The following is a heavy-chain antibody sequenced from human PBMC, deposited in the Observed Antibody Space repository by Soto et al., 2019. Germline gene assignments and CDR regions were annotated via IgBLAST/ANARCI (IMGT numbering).Heavy chain of an antibody. V-gene: IGHV3-11*01. CDR1: GFTFSDYY. J-gene: IGHJ4*02. CDR3: ARLGSIASAGTPDY. CDR2: ASGSGGVK. D-gene: IGHD6-13*01. Sequence: GGSLRLSCAASGFTFSDYYMSWFRQAPEKGLEWVSYASGSGGVKLYADSVKGRFTISRDNAKNSLYLQLNSLRADDTAVYYCARLGSIASAGTPDYWGQGTLVTVSS.